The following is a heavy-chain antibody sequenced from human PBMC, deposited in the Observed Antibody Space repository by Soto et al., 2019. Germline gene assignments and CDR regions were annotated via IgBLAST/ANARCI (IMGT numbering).Heavy chain of an antibody. CDR3: ARVYYCSGSYSPRTYYYYGMDV. D-gene: IGHD3-10*01. J-gene: IGHJ6*02. V-gene: IGHV1-69*02. Sequence: SVKVSCKASGGTFSSYTISWVRQAPGQGLEWMGRIIPILGIANYAQKFQGRVTITADKSTSTAYMELSSLRSEDTAVYYCARVYYCSGSYSPRTYYYYGMDVWGQGTTVTVSS. CDR2: IIPILGIA. CDR1: GGTFSSYT.